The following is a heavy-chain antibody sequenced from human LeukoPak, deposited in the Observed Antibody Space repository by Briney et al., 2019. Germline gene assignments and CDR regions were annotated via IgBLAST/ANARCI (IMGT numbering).Heavy chain of an antibody. D-gene: IGHD3-9*01. CDR1: GFTVSSNY. Sequence: GGSLRLSCAASGFTVSSNYMSWVRQAPGKGLEWVSVIYSDGSTYYADSVKGRFTISRDNSKNTLYLQMNSLRAEDTAVYYCARDLGRYFDWLPYYWGQGTLVTVSS. V-gene: IGHV3-53*01. J-gene: IGHJ4*02. CDR2: IYSDGST. CDR3: ARDLGRYFDWLPYY.